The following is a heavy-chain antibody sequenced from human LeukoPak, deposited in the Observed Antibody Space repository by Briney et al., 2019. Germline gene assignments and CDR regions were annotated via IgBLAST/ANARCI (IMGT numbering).Heavy chain of an antibody. D-gene: IGHD3-22*01. V-gene: IGHV5-51*01. CDR2: IYPGDSDT. CDR3: ARLDYYDSSGYPPGDY. Sequence: GESLKISCKGSGYSFTSYWIGWVRQMPGKGLEWMGIIYPGDSDTRYSPSFQGQVTISADKSISTAYLQRSSLKASDTAMYYCARLDYYDSSGYPPGDYWGQGTLVTVSS. J-gene: IGHJ4*02. CDR1: GYSFTSYW.